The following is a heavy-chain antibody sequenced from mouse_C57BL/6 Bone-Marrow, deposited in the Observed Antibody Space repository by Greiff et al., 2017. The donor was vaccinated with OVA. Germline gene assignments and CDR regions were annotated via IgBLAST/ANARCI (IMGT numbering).Heavy chain of an antibody. V-gene: IGHV5-12*01. D-gene: IGHD2-12*01. CDR2: IINGGGST. CDR1: GFTFSDYY. Sequence: EVQVVESGGGLVQPGGSLKLSCAASGFTFSDYYMYWVRQTPEKRLEWVAYIINGGGSTYYPDTVKGRFTISRDNAKNTLYLQMSRLKSEATAMYYCAIYSLFAYWGQGTLVTVSA. J-gene: IGHJ3*01. CDR3: AIYSLFAY.